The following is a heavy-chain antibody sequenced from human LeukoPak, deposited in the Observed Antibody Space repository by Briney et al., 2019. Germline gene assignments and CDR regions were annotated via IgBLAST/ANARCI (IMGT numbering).Heavy chain of an antibody. V-gene: IGHV4-61*01. CDR2: IYNGVNT. D-gene: IGHD1-26*01. Sequence: ASETLSLTCTVSGASVSSASYWSWIRQPPGKGVEWIAHIYNGVNTNYNPSLKSRVTISVDTSKNQFSLRLNSVTTADTAVYYCARSRAFNSGAFDPWGQGSLVTVSS. CDR3: ARSRAFNSGAFDP. CDR1: GASVSSASY. J-gene: IGHJ5*02.